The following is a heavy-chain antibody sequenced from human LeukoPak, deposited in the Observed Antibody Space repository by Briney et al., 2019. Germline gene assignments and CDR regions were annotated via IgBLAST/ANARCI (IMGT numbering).Heavy chain of an antibody. V-gene: IGHV4-39*01. J-gene: IGHJ3*02. Sequence: PSETLSLTCTASGGSTSSSSYYWGWIRQPPGKGLEWIGSIYYSGSTYYNPSLKSRVTISVDTSKNQFSLKLSSVTAADTAVYYCARHDLNYYDSSGYPFDIWGQGTMVTVSS. D-gene: IGHD3-22*01. CDR3: ARHDLNYYDSSGYPFDI. CDR1: GGSTSSSSYY. CDR2: IYYSGST.